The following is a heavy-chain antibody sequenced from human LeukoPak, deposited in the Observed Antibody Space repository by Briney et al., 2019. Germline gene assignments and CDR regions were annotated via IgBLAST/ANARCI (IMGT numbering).Heavy chain of an antibody. Sequence: PSETLSLTCTVSGGSISSGGYYWSWIRQPPGKGLEWIGEINHSGSTNYNPSLKSRVTISVDTSKNQFSLKLSSVTAADTAVYYCATTNIVLMVFDYWGQGTLVTVSS. D-gene: IGHD2-8*01. J-gene: IGHJ4*02. V-gene: IGHV4-39*07. CDR1: GGSISSGGYY. CDR3: ATTNIVLMVFDY. CDR2: INHSGST.